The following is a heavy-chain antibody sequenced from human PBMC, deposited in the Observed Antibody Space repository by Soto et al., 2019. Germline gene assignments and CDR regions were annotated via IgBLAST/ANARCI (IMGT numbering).Heavy chain of an antibody. CDR2: ISGSGGST. J-gene: IGHJ4*02. CDR3: AKDRCSGGSCYPYCFDY. V-gene: IGHV3-23*01. Sequence: PVGSLRLSCAATGFTFSSYAMSWVRQAPGKGLEWVSAISGSGGSTYYADSVKGRFTISRDNSKNTLYLQMNSLRAEDTAVYYCAKDRCSGGSCYPYCFDYWGQGTLVTVSS. CDR1: GFTFSSYA. D-gene: IGHD2-15*01.